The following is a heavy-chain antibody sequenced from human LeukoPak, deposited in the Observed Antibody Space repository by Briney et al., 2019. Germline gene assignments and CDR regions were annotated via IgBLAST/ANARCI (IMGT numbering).Heavy chain of an antibody. CDR1: GYTFTGYY. Sequence: ASVKASCKASGYTFTGYYMHWVRQAPGQGLEWMGWINPNSGGTNYAQKFQGRVTMTRDTSISTAYMELSRLRSDDTAVYYCARPELLMNAFDIWGQGTMVTVSS. CDR2: INPNSGGT. D-gene: IGHD1-26*01. J-gene: IGHJ3*02. V-gene: IGHV1-2*02. CDR3: ARPELLMNAFDI.